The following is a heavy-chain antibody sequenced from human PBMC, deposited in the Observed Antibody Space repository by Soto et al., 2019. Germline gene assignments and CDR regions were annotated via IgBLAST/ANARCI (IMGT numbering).Heavy chain of an antibody. CDR1: GFTFSRSI. Sequence: GGSLRLSCAASGFTFSRSIMSWVRQAPGKGLEWVSTFSGSSGNIYYADSVKGRFTISRDNSKNTLNLQMNSLRAEDTAVYYCAKRGHNFFDYWGQGTLVTVSS. CDR3: AKRGHNFFDY. J-gene: IGHJ4*02. CDR2: FSGSSGNI. V-gene: IGHV3-23*01. D-gene: IGHD2-15*01.